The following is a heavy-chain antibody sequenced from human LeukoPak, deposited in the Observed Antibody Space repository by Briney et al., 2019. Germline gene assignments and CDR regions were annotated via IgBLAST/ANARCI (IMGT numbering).Heavy chain of an antibody. CDR3: ARVANTRYCSSTSCYGGFDY. CDR1: GFTFSNAW. CDR2: FSSGSGYI. D-gene: IGHD2-2*01. Sequence: GGSLRLSCAASGFTFSNAWMSWVRQAPGKGLEWVSSFSSGSGYIYYADSVKGRFTISRDNAKNSLYLQMNSLRAEDTAVYYCARVANTRYCSSTSCYGGFDYWGQGTLVTVSS. V-gene: IGHV3-21*01. J-gene: IGHJ4*02.